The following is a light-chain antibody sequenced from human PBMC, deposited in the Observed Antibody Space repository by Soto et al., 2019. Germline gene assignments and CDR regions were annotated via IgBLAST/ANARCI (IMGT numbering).Light chain of an antibody. J-gene: IGKJ1*01. CDR3: RQYNNWPRT. Sequence: EIVMTQSPATLSVSPGERATLSCRASQSVSSDLAWYHQRPGQAPRLLIYGASTRAIGIPARFSGSGSGTKFTLTINSLQSEDFAVYYCRQYNNWPRTFGQGPRWIS. CDR1: QSVSSD. CDR2: GAS. V-gene: IGKV3-15*01.